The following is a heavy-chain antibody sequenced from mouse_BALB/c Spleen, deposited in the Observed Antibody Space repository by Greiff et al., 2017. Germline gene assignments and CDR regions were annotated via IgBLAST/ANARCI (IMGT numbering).Heavy chain of an antibody. D-gene: IGHD2-4*01. V-gene: IGHV1S81*02. J-gene: IGHJ3*01. CDR3: ASGYDYDETWFAY. Sequence: QVQLQQPGAELVKPGASVKLSCKASGYTFTSYWMHWVKQRPGQGLEWIGEINPSNGRTNYNEKFKSKATLTVDKSSSTAYMQLSSLTSEDSAVYYCASGYDYDETWFAYWGQGTLVTVSA. CDR2: INPSNGRT. CDR1: GYTFTSYW.